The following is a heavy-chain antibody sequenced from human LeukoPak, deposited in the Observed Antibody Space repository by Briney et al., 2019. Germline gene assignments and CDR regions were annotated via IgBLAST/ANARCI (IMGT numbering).Heavy chain of an antibody. CDR2: IIPIFGTA. V-gene: IGHV1-69*05. Sequence: SVKVSCKASGGTFSSYAISGVRQAPGQGLEWMGRIIPIFGTANYAQKFQGRVTITTDESTSTAYMELSSLRSEDTAVYYCASQIRDYGDYIGYWGQGTLVTVSS. D-gene: IGHD4-17*01. CDR3: ASQIRDYGDYIGY. CDR1: GGTFSSYA. J-gene: IGHJ4*02.